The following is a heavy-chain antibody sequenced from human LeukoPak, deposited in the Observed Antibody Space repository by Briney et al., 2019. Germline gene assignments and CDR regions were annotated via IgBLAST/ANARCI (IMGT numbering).Heavy chain of an antibody. CDR1: GFTFSSYS. D-gene: IGHD2-8*01. Sequence: GGSLRLSCAASGFTFSSYSMNWVRQVPGKGLLWVSRINSDGSTTSYADSVKGRFTISRDNAKNMLYLQMNSLRADDTAVYHCVRGGVLTLWYFDYWGQGTLVTVSS. J-gene: IGHJ4*02. CDR3: VRGGVLTLWYFDY. V-gene: IGHV3-74*01. CDR2: INSDGSTT.